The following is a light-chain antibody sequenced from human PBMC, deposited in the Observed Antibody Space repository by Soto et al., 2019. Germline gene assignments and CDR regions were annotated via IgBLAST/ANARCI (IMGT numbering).Light chain of an antibody. J-gene: IGLJ3*02. CDR3: SSCAGSTNWV. CDR2: EVS. CDR1: SSDLDGYNY. V-gene: IGLV2-8*01. Sequence: QSALTQPPSASGSPGQSVTISCTGTSSDLDGYNYVSWYQQQPGKAPKLIIYEVSKRPSGVPDRFSGSKSGNAASLTVSGLQDEDEADYYCSSCAGSTNWVFGGGTKLTVL.